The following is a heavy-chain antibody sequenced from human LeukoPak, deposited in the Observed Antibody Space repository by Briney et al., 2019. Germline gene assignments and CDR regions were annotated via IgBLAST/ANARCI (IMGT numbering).Heavy chain of an antibody. V-gene: IGHV1-46*01. J-gene: IGHJ5*02. Sequence: ASVKVSCKASGYTFTSYYMHWVRQAPGQGLEWMGIINPSGGSTSYAQKFQGRVTMTRDTSTSTVYMELSSLRSKDTAVYYCARDRIGGATFGWFDPWGQGTLVTVSS. CDR2: INPSGGST. D-gene: IGHD1-26*01. CDR3: ARDRIGGATFGWFDP. CDR1: GYTFTSYY.